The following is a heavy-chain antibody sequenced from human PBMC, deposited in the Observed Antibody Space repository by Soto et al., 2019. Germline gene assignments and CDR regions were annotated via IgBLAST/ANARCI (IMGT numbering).Heavy chain of an antibody. CDR3: AKGGYNCGGTGCSLD. Sequence: PGGSLRLSCAASGFTFSTYGIHWVRQAPGKGLEWMALISGDGGHKFYADSVKGRFAISRDNSKNTLYLQMDSLRIDDTAVYHCAKGGYNCGGTGCSLDWGPGTLVTVSS. V-gene: IGHV3-30*18. J-gene: IGHJ4*02. CDR2: ISGDGGHK. D-gene: IGHD2-2*01. CDR1: GFTFSTYG.